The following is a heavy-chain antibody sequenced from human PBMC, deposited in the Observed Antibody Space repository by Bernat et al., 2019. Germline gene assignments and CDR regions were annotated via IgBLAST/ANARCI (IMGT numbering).Heavy chain of an antibody. D-gene: IGHD6-19*01. CDR2: IWYDGSNK. CDR3: ARLGSRWSLDY. V-gene: IGHV3-33*01. CDR1: GFTFSSYG. J-gene: IGHJ4*02. Sequence: QVQVVEPGGGVVQPGRSLRLSCAASGFTFSSYGMHWVRQAPGKGLEWVAVIWYDGSNKYYGDSVKGRFTISRDNSKNTVYLQMNSLRAEDTAVYYCARLGSRWSLDYWGQGTLVTVSS.